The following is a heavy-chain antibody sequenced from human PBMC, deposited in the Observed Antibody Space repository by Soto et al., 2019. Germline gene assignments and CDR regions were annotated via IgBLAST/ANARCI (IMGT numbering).Heavy chain of an antibody. V-gene: IGHV3-30*18. CDR1: GFTFSSYG. Sequence: GGSLRLSCAASGFTFSSYGMHWVRQAPGKGLEWVAVISYDGSNKYYADSVKGRFTISRDNSKNTLYLQMNSLRAEDTAVYYCAKVGRGYSYGSHFDYWGQGTLVPVSS. J-gene: IGHJ4*02. CDR2: ISYDGSNK. CDR3: AKVGRGYSYGSHFDY. D-gene: IGHD5-18*01.